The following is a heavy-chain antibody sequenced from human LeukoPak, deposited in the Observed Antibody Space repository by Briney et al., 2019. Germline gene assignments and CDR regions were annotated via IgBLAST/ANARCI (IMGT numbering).Heavy chain of an antibody. V-gene: IGHV3-23*01. CDR2: ISGSGGST. CDR1: GFTFSSYA. Sequence: GGSLRLSCAASGFTFSSYAMSWVRQAPGKGLEWVSAISGSGGSTYYADSVKGRFTISRDNSKNTLYLQMNSLRAEDTAVYYCAKDTAMVTNYYYHSMDVWGQGTTVTVSS. CDR3: AKDTAMVTNYYYHSMDV. J-gene: IGHJ6*02. D-gene: IGHD5-18*01.